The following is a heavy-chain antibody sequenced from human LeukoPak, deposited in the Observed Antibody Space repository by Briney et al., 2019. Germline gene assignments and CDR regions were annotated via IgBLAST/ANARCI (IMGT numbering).Heavy chain of an antibody. CDR2: IYPVDSDT. J-gene: IGHJ4*02. CDR3: AIGDSSGYYPSPTEGY. D-gene: IGHD3-22*01. V-gene: IGHV5-51*01. CDR1: GYSFTTYW. Sequence: GESMKIFCKGSGYSFTTYWIGWVRQMPGKGLEWMGIIYPVDSDTTYSPSFQGQVTISADRSISTAYLQWSSLKASDTAMYYCAIGDSSGYYPSPTEGYRGQGTLVTVSS.